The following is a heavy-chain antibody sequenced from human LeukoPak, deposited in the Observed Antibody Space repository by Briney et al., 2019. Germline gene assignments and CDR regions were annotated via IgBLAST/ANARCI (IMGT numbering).Heavy chain of an antibody. V-gene: IGHV3-64*01. CDR1: GFTFSSYA. CDR3: ARDGGNWNSPGAFDI. J-gene: IGHJ3*02. D-gene: IGHD1-7*01. Sequence: PGGSLRLSCAASGFTFSSYAMHCVRKAPGKGLEYVSAISSNGGSTYYANSVKGRFTISRDNPKNTLYLQMGSLRAEDMAVYYCARDGGNWNSPGAFDIWDQGTMVTVSS. CDR2: ISSNGGST.